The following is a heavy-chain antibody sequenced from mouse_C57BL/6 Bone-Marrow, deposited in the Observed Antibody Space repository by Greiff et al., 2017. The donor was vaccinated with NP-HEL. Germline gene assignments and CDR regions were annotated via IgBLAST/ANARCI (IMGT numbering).Heavy chain of an antibody. J-gene: IGHJ2*01. CDR3: TGMD. Sequence: QVQLKQSGAELVRPGASVTLSCKASGYTFTDYEMNWVKQTPVHGLEWIGAIDPETGGTAYNQKFKGKAILTADKASRTAYMELRSLTSEDSAVYYCTGMDWGQGTTLTVSS. V-gene: IGHV1-15*01. D-gene: IGHD2-3*01. CDR2: IDPETGGT. CDR1: GYTFTDYE.